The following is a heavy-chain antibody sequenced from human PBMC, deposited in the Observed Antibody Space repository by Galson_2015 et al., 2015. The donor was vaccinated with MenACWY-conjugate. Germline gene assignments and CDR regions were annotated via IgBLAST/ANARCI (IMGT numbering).Heavy chain of an antibody. CDR1: GFSFSDSA. V-gene: IGHV3-73*01. CDR3: TRQSPLNFDY. Sequence: SLRLPCAASGFSFSDSAMHWVRQASGKGLEWVGRIRSKRNNYATTYAASVQGRFTISRDESERMAYLHMNSLKTEDTAIYYCTRQSPLNFDYWGQGVLVTVSS. J-gene: IGHJ4*02. CDR2: IRSKRNNYAT.